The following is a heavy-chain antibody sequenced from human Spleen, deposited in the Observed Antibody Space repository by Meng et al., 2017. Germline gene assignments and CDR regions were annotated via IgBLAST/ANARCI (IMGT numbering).Heavy chain of an antibody. V-gene: IGHV4-31*03. D-gene: IGHD3-22*01. J-gene: IGHJ5*02. CDR2: IYYSGST. CDR3: ARVSCSGYYSCWFDP. CDR1: GGSISSGGFY. Sequence: GQRQEAGPGLVKPSQILSLTCTVFGGSISSGGFYWSWIRQHPGKGLEWIGYIYYSGSTYYNPSLKSRVTISVDTSKNQFSLKLSSVTAADTAVYYCARVSCSGYYSCWFDPWGQGTLVTVSS.